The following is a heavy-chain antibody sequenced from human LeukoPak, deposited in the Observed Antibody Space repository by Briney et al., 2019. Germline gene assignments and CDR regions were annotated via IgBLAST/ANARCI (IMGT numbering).Heavy chain of an antibody. CDR1: GGSFSGCY. CDR2: INHSGST. CDR3: ASSPTYCGGDCYAPLYY. J-gene: IGHJ4*02. Sequence: SETLSLTCAVYGGSFSGCYWSWIRQPPGKGLEWIGEINHSGSTNYNPSLKSRVTISVDTSKNQFSLKLSSVTAADTAVYYCASSPTYCGGDCYAPLYYWGQGTLVTVSS. D-gene: IGHD2-21*02. V-gene: IGHV4-34*01.